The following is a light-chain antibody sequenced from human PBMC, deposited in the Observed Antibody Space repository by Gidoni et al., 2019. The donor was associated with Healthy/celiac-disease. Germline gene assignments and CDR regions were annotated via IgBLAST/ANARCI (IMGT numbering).Light chain of an antibody. CDR3: QQYGSSPIT. V-gene: IGKV3-20*01. Sequence: IVLTQSPGTLSLSPGERATLSCSASQSVSSSYLAWYQQKPGQSPRLLIYGASSRATGIPDRFSGSGSGTDFTLTISRLEPEDFAVYYCQQYGSSPITFXPXTKVDIK. CDR1: QSVSSSY. J-gene: IGKJ3*01. CDR2: GAS.